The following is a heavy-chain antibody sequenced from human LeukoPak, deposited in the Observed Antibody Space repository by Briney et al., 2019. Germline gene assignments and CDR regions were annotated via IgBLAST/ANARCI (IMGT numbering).Heavy chain of an antibody. Sequence: ETLSLTCTVSGASINKYYWNWVRQPPGKGLEWIGYFFYSGSTRYNPSLKSRVTISGDMSNNQFSLRLTSLTAADTAVYYCARNAGTKDYYYGMDVWGQGTTVIVSS. CDR3: ARNAGTKDYYYGMDV. D-gene: IGHD2-2*01. CDR2: FFYSGST. J-gene: IGHJ6*02. CDR1: GASINKYY. V-gene: IGHV4-59*08.